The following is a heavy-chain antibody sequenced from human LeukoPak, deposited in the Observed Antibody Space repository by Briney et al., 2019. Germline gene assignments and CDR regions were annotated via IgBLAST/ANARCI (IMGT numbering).Heavy chain of an antibody. D-gene: IGHD6-6*01. J-gene: IGHJ4*02. V-gene: IGHV3-23*01. CDR3: ATRYSSFLGTGWFVFDY. Sequence: GGSLRLSCAASGFTFSSYAMNWVRQALGKGPEWVAAVSESGVTTYYADSVKGRFAISRDNSKNKVYLQMSSLRDDDTAVYYCATRYSSFLGTGWFVFDYWGQGPRSPSPQ. CDR2: VSESGVTT. CDR1: GFTFSSYA.